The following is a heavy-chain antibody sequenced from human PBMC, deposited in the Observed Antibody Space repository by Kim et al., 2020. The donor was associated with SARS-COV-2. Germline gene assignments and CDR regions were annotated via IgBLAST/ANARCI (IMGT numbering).Heavy chain of an antibody. D-gene: IGHD4-17*01. V-gene: IGHV5-51*01. CDR1: GYSFTSYW. J-gene: IGHJ4*02. CDR3: ARPMTTVTTPLGF. Sequence: GESLKISCKGSGYSFTSYWIGWVRQMPGKGLEWMGIIYPGDSDTRYSPSFQGQVTISADKSISTAFLQWSSLKASDTAKYYCARPMTTVTTPLGFWGQGTLVTVSS. CDR2: IYPGDSDT.